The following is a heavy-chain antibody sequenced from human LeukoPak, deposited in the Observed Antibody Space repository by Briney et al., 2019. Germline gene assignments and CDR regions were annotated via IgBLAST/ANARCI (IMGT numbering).Heavy chain of an antibody. CDR3: ARVFLERLTSGYFDN. CDR1: GFTFSSYG. CDR2: IWYDGSNK. J-gene: IGHJ4*02. D-gene: IGHD3-3*01. V-gene: IGHV3-33*01. Sequence: GGSLRPSCAASGFTFSSYGMHWVRQAPGKGLEWVAVIWYDGSNKYYADSVKGRFTISRDNPKNTLYLQMNSLRDDDTAVYYCARVFLERLTSGYFDNWGQGTLVTVSP.